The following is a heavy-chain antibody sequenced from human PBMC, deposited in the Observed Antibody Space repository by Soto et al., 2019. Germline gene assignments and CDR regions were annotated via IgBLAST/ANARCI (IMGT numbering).Heavy chain of an antibody. CDR2: IYYSGST. CDR1: GGSISSGGYY. CDR3: ARAESNCSGGSCYSDPLDY. V-gene: IGHV4-31*03. D-gene: IGHD2-15*01. J-gene: IGHJ4*02. Sequence: QVQLQESGPGLVKPSQTLSLTCTVSGGSISSGGYYWSWIRQHPGKGLEWIGYIYYSGSTYYNPSLQSRVTISVDTAKNQFSLKLSSVTGADTAVYYCARAESNCSGGSCYSDPLDYWGQGTLVTVSS.